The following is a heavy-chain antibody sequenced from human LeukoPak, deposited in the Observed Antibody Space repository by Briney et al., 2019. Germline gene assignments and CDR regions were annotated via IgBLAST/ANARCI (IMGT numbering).Heavy chain of an antibody. CDR2: IKSKTDGGTT. Sequence: NPGGSLRLSCAASGFTFSNAWMSWVRQAPGKGLEWVGRIKSKTDGGTTDYAAPVKGRFTISRDDSKNTLYLQMNSLKTEDTAVYYCTTDRLVAATFDYWGQGTLVTVSS. D-gene: IGHD2-15*01. CDR3: TTDRLVAATFDY. J-gene: IGHJ4*02. V-gene: IGHV3-15*01. CDR1: GFTFSNAW.